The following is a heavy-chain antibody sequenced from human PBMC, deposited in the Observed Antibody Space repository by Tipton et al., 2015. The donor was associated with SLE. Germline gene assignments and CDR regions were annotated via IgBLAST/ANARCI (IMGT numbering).Heavy chain of an antibody. CDR3: ARRLGGGFSHWYFEL. Sequence: TLSLTCTVSGGSISSSNYYWGWFRQPPGKGLEWIGSIFYSGSTYYSPSLKSRVTISVDTSKNQFPLKLTSVTAADTAVYYCARRLGGGFSHWYFELWGRGTLVPASS. V-gene: IGHV4-39*06. J-gene: IGHJ2*01. CDR2: IFYSGST. D-gene: IGHD3-10*01. CDR1: GGSISSSNYY.